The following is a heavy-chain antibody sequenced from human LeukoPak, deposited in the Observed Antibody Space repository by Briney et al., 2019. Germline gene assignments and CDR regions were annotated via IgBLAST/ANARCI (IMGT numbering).Heavy chain of an antibody. CDR2: IYYSGST. Sequence: SETLSLTCTVSGGSISSSSYYWGWIRQPPGEGLEWIGSIYYSGSTYYNPSLKSRVTISVDTSKNQFSLKLSSVTAADTAVYYCARHGSDFWSGYLPGAYDYWGQGTLVTVSS. V-gene: IGHV4-39*07. CDR1: GGSISSSSYY. CDR3: ARHGSDFWSGYLPGAYDY. J-gene: IGHJ4*02. D-gene: IGHD3-3*01.